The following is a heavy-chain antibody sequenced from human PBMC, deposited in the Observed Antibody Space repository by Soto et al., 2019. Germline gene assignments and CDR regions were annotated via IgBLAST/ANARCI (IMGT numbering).Heavy chain of an antibody. CDR1: GFSFSSYA. V-gene: IGHV3-30-3*01. D-gene: IGHD6-13*01. Sequence: QVHLVESGGGVVQPGKSLRLSCAASGFSFSSYAMHWVRQAPGKGLEWVAVISYDGSDKEYADSMKGRFTISRENSKDTLYLQMSVLKSEYPAVYHCLRVSPSSPGLFQYSGQGTLVTVSS. CDR3: LRVSPSSPGLFQY. CDR2: ISYDGSDK. J-gene: IGHJ4*02.